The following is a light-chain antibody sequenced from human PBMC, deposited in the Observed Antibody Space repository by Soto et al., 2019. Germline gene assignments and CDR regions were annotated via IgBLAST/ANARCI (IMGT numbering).Light chain of an antibody. CDR1: QTINKY. CDR3: QQRSAWSWT. Sequence: EIVLTQSPATLSLSPGERATLSCKASQTINKYLVWLQQKPGQAPRLLISDASKRATGIPARFSGSGSGTDFTLTISSLEPEDTAIYYCQQRSAWSWTFGQGTKVEIK. J-gene: IGKJ1*01. V-gene: IGKV3-11*01. CDR2: DAS.